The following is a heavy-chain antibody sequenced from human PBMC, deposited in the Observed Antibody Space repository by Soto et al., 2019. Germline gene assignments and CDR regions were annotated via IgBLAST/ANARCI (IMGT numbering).Heavy chain of an antibody. CDR1: GTSFSGYY. V-gene: IGHV4-34*01. Sequence: QVQLQQWGAGLLKPSETLSLTCAVYGTSFSGYYWSWIRQPPGKGLEWIGEISHSGSTNYNPSLKSRGIISLDTSKAQFSLKLSSVSAADTAVYYCARGPYGSGIRSPYYNYYMDVWGKGTTVTVSS. J-gene: IGHJ6*03. CDR2: ISHSGST. CDR3: ARGPYGSGIRSPYYNYYMDV. D-gene: IGHD3-10*01.